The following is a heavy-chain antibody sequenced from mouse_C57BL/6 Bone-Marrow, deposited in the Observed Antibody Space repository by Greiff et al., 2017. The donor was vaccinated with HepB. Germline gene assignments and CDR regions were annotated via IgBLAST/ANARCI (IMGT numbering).Heavy chain of an antibody. Sequence: EVKLQQSGAELVKPGASVKLSCTASGFNIKDYYMHWVKQRTEQGLEWIGRIDPEDGETKYAPKFQGKATITADTSSNTAYLQLSSLTSEDTAVYYCARYGVLRLDWYFDVWGTGTTVTVSS. J-gene: IGHJ1*03. CDR2: IDPEDGET. V-gene: IGHV14-2*01. CDR1: GFNIKDYY. D-gene: IGHD1-1*01. CDR3: ARYGVLRLDWYFDV.